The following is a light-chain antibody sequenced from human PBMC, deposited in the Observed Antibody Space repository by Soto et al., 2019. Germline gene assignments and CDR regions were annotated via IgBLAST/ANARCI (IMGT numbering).Light chain of an antibody. Sequence: QSALTQPASVSGSPGQSIAISCTGTSSYVGGYSYVSWYQQQPGKAPKLVISDVSNRPSGVSDRFSGSKSGNTASLTISGLQTEDEADYYCASYTTISTYAFGTGTKVTV. J-gene: IGLJ1*01. CDR2: DVS. CDR3: ASYTTISTYA. V-gene: IGLV2-14*01. CDR1: SSYVGGYSY.